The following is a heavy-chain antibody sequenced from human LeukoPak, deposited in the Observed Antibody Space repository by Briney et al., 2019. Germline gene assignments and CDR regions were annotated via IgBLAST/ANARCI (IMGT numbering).Heavy chain of an antibody. J-gene: IGHJ2*01. CDR1: GFTFSSYW. V-gene: IGHV3-74*01. CDR3: ARSPRHDYGGSWYFDL. CDR2: INSDGSST. Sequence: PGVSLRLSCAASGFTFSSYWMHWVRQAPGKGLVWVSRINSDGSSTSYADSVKGRFTISRDNAKNTLYQQMNSLRAEDTAVYYCARSPRHDYGGSWYFDLWGRGTLVTVSS. D-gene: IGHD4-23*01.